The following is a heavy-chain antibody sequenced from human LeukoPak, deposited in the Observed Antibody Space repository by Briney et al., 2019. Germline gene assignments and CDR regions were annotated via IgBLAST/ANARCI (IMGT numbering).Heavy chain of an antibody. V-gene: IGHV3-48*04. CDR2: ISSSGSTI. CDR3: ASRGLMAPLDY. D-gene: IGHD3-10*01. CDR1: GFTFSTYG. J-gene: IGHJ4*02. Sequence: QPGRSLRLSCAASGFTFSTYGMHWVRQAPGKGLEWVSYISSSGSTIYYADSVKGRFTISRDNAKNSLYLQMNSLRAEDTAVYYCASRGLMAPLDYWGQGTLVTVSS.